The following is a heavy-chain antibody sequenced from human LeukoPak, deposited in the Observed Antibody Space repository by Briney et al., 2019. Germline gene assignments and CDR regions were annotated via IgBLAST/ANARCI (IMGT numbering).Heavy chain of an antibody. CDR1: GGSFSGYY. Sequence: SETLSLTCAVYGGSFSGYYWSWIRQPPGKGLEWIGEIYHSGSTNYNPSLKSRVTISVDTSKNQFSLKLSSVTAADTAVYYCARPEGLRGFKYWGQGTLVTVSS. V-gene: IGHV4-34*01. CDR3: ARPEGLRGFKY. CDR2: IYHSGST. D-gene: IGHD5-12*01. J-gene: IGHJ4*02.